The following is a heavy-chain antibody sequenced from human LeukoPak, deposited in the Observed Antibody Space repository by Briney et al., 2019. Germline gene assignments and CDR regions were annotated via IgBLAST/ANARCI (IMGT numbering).Heavy chain of an antibody. D-gene: IGHD6-13*01. V-gene: IGHV1-24*01. CDR2: FDPEDGET. CDR1: GGTFSSYA. Sequence: ASVKVSCKASGGTFSSYAISWVRQAPGKGLEWMGGFDPEDGETIYAQKFQGRVTMTEDTSTDTAYMELSSLRSEDTAVYYCATGDSSGWWFDYWGQGTLVTVSS. CDR3: ATGDSSGWWFDY. J-gene: IGHJ4*02.